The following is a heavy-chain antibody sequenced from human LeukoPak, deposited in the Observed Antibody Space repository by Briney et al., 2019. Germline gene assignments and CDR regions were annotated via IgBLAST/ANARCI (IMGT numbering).Heavy chain of an antibody. CDR1: GFTFSTYG. Sequence: GGSLRLSCAASGFTFSTYGMHWVRQAPGKGLEWVAIIWNDGSNKDYSDSVKGRFSISRDSSKNTLSLQMNSLRAEDTAVYYCAKDRYCISTTCQGFDIWGQGTMVTVSS. V-gene: IGHV3-33*03. D-gene: IGHD2-2*01. CDR2: IWNDGSNK. CDR3: AKDRYCISTTCQGFDI. J-gene: IGHJ3*02.